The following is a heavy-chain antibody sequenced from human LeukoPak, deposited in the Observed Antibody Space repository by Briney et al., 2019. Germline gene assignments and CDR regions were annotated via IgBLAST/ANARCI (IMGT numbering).Heavy chain of an antibody. CDR1: GGSISSGGYY. V-gene: IGHV4-30-2*01. Sequence: SQTLSLTCTVSGGSISSGGYYWSWIRQPPGKGLEWIGYIYHSGSTYYNPSLKSRVTISVDRSKNQFSLKLSSVTAADTAVYYCARVRGSYQGFDYWGQGTLVTVSS. CDR2: IYHSGST. D-gene: IGHD1-26*01. CDR3: ARVRGSYQGFDY. J-gene: IGHJ4*02.